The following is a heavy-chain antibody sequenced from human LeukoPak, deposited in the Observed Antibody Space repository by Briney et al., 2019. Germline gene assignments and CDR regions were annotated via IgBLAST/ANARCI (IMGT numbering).Heavy chain of an antibody. V-gene: IGHV4-39*07. J-gene: IGHJ5*02. CDR2: INHSGST. CDR3: ARVKIVVVVAATRGNFYNWFDP. Sequence: SETLSLTCTVSGGSISSSGYYWSWIRQPPGKGLEWIGEINHSGSTNYNPSLKSRVTISVDTSKNQFSLKLSSVTAADTAVYYCARVKIVVVVAATRGNFYNWFDPWGQGTLVTVSS. D-gene: IGHD2-15*01. CDR1: GGSISSSGYY.